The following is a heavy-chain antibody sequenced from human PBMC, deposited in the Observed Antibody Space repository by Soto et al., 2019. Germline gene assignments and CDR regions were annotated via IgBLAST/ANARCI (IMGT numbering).Heavy chain of an antibody. J-gene: IGHJ4*02. D-gene: IGHD6-19*01. CDR2: IIPIFGTA. Sequence: QVQLVQSGAEVKKPGSSVKVSCKASGGTFSSYAISWVRQAPGQGLEWMGGIIPIFGTANYAQKFQGRVTITADKSTRTAYMELSSLRCEDTAVYYCARAQGVRYSSGWYGGEYYFAYWGQGTLVTVSS. CDR1: GGTFSSYA. CDR3: ARAQGVRYSSGWYGGEYYFAY. V-gene: IGHV1-69*06.